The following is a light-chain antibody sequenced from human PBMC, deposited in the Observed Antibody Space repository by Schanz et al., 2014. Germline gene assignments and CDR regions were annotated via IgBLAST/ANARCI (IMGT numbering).Light chain of an antibody. V-gene: IGLV2-8*01. J-gene: IGLJ1*01. CDR3: SSYAGSHNYV. CDR2: DVT. CDR1: SSDIGRYNY. Sequence: QSALTQPPSASGSPGQSVTISCTGTSSDIGRYNYVSWYQHHPGKAPKLLIYDVTKRPSGVPDRFSGSKSGNTASLTISGLQAEDEADYYCSSYAGSHNYVFGTGTKVTVL.